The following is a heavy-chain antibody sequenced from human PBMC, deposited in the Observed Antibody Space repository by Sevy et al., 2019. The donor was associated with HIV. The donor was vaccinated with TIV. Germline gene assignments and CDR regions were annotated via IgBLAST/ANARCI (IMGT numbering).Heavy chain of an antibody. CDR3: TTDPITMPRDAFDI. J-gene: IGHJ3*02. D-gene: IGHD3-10*01. Sequence: KSGGCLRLSCAASGFTFSNAWMSWVRQAPGKGLEWVGRIKSKTDGGTTDYAAPVKGRFTISRDDSKNTLYLQMNSLKTEDTAVYYCTTDPITMPRDAFDIWGQGTMVTVSS. CDR1: GFTFSNAW. V-gene: IGHV3-15*01. CDR2: IKSKTDGGTT.